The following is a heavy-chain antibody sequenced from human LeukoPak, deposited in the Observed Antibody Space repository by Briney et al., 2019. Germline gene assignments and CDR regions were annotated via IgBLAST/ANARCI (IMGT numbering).Heavy chain of an antibody. CDR2: ISWNSGSI. Sequence: GGSLRLSCAASGFTFDDYAMHWVRQAPGKGLEWVPGISWNSGSIGYADSVKGRFTISRDNAKNSLYLQMNSLRAEDTALYYCARRVTVVVISGYWYFDLWGRGTLVTVSS. CDR3: ARRVTVVVISGYWYFDL. J-gene: IGHJ2*01. CDR1: GFTFDDYA. V-gene: IGHV3-9*01. D-gene: IGHD3-22*01.